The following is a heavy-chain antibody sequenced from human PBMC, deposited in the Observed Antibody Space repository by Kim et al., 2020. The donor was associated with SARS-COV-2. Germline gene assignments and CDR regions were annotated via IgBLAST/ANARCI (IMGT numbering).Heavy chain of an antibody. CDR3: ARNPPDTDYAFDI. D-gene: IGHD2-2*02. Sequence: GGSLRLSCAASGFTFSSYSMNWVRQAPGKGLEWVSSISSSSSYIYYADSVKGRFTISRDNAKNSLYLQMNSLRAEDTAVYYCARNPPDTDYAFDIWGQGTMVTVSS. CDR1: GFTFSSYS. CDR2: ISSSSSYI. J-gene: IGHJ3*02. V-gene: IGHV3-21*01.